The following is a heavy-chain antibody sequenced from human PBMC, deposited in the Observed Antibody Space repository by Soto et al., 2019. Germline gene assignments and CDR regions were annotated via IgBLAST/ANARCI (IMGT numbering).Heavy chain of an antibody. Sequence: QVQLVQSGAEVKKPGSSVKVSCKASGGTFSSYAISWVRQAPGQGLEWMGGIIPIFGTANYAQKFQGRVTITADKSTRTAYMELSSLRSEDTAVYYCARDGRYCRSTSCYYYYGMDVWGQGTTVTVSS. D-gene: IGHD2-2*01. J-gene: IGHJ6*02. V-gene: IGHV1-69*06. CDR1: GGTFSSYA. CDR2: IIPIFGTA. CDR3: ARDGRYCRSTSCYYYYGMDV.